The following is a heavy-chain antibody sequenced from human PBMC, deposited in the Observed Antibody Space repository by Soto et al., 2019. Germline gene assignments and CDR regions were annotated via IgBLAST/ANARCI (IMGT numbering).Heavy chain of an antibody. D-gene: IGHD3-16*01. V-gene: IGHV3-30-3*01. CDR2: ISYDGNNK. CDR3: ARAPGEGACDI. Sequence: ESGGGVVQPGRSLRLSCAASGFTFSNYAMHWARQAPGKGLEWVAVISYDGNNKYYADSVKGRFTISRDNSKNTLYLQMNSLRAEDTAVYYCARAPGEGACDIWGQGTMVTVSS. J-gene: IGHJ3*02. CDR1: GFTFSNYA.